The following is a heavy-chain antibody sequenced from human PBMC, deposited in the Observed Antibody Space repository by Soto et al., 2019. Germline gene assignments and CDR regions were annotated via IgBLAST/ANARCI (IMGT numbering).Heavy chain of an antibody. CDR3: ARGLRLGELSFSY. V-gene: IGHV1-69*01. D-gene: IGHD3-16*02. CDR1: GGTFSSHA. CDR2: IIPIFGTA. Sequence: QVQLVQSGAEVKKPGSSVKVSCKASGGTFSSHAISWVRQAPGQGLEWMGGIIPIFGTAKYAQNFQGRVTITANESTNTANMELSSLRSEDTAVYYCARGLRLGELSFSYWGQGTLVTVSS. J-gene: IGHJ4*01.